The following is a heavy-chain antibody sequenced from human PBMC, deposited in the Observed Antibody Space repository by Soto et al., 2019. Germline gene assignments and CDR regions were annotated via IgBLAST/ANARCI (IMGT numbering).Heavy chain of an antibody. Sequence: SETLSLTCTVSGGSISSYYWSWIRQPPGKGLKWIGYIYYSGSTNYNPSLKSRVTISVDTSKNQFSLKLSSVTAADTAVFYCVRLNGNWNYGYYYYYMXVWGKGTTVTVSS. CDR2: IYYSGST. V-gene: IGHV4-59*08. D-gene: IGHD1-7*01. CDR1: GGSISSYY. CDR3: VRLNGNWNYGYYYYYMXV. J-gene: IGHJ6*03.